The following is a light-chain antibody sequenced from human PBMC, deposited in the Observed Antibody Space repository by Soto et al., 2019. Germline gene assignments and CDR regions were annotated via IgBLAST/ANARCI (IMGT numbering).Light chain of an antibody. CDR3: QKYNSAPLN. J-gene: IGKJ4*01. Sequence: DIQMTQSPSSLSASVRYRVTITFRSSQGIRNYLALYQQKPGKVPKLLIYAASTLQSGVPSRFSGSGSGTDFTLTISRLQPEDVATYYCQKYNSAPLNFGGGTKVDIK. CDR2: AAS. CDR1: QGIRNY. V-gene: IGKV1-27*01.